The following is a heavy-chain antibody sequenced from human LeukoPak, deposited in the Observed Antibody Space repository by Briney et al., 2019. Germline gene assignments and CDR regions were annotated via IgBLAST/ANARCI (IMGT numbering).Heavy chain of an antibody. CDR1: GFTFSSYG. Sequence: GGSLRLSCEASGFTFSSYGIHWVRQAPGKGLEWVAVIWSDGSNKYYADSVKGRFTISRDNSKNTLYLQLNSLRAEDTAVYYCARASGSFDYWGQGTLVSVSS. CDR2: IWSDGSNK. J-gene: IGHJ4*02. D-gene: IGHD1-26*01. V-gene: IGHV3-33*01. CDR3: ARASGSFDY.